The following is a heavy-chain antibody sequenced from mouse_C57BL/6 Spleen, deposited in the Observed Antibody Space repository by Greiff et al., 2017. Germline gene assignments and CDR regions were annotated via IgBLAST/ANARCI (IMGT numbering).Heavy chain of an antibody. J-gene: IGHJ4*01. V-gene: IGHV5-6*01. Sequence: EVKLMESGGDLVKPGGSLKLSCAASGFTFSSYGMSWVRQTPDKRLEWVATISSGGSYTYYPDSVKGRFTISRDNAKNTLYLQMRGLKSEDTAMYYCARHSSGYVDYALDYWGQGTSVTVAS. D-gene: IGHD3-2*02. CDR2: ISSGGSYT. CDR1: GFTFSSYG. CDR3: ARHSSGYVDYALDY.